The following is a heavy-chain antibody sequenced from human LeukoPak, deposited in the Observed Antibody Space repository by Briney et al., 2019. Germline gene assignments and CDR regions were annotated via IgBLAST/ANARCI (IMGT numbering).Heavy chain of an antibody. CDR3: ARVPHSCAYLSVSLRGLYYPMDV. Sequence: PSETLSLTFTVPGASIRSYDWRGCRQPPGKGLEWIGYISYNGSTNYNPSLKSRVTISVDTFKNQFSLKLSSLTAAASSVYNCARVPHSCAYLSVSLRGLYYPMDVWGKGTTVTVSS. D-gene: IGHD5-18*01. J-gene: IGHJ6*03. CDR2: ISYNGST. V-gene: IGHV4-59*01. CDR1: GASIRSYD.